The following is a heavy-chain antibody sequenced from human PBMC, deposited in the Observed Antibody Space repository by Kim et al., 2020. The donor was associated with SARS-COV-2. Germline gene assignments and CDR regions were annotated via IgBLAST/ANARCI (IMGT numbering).Heavy chain of an antibody. D-gene: IGHD3-10*01. V-gene: IGHV3-21*01. J-gene: IGHJ4*02. Sequence: SVKGRFTISRDNAKNSLYLQMNSLRAEDTAVYYCARVSLLWFGEEGFFDYWGQGTLVTVSS. CDR3: ARVSLLWFGEEGFFDY.